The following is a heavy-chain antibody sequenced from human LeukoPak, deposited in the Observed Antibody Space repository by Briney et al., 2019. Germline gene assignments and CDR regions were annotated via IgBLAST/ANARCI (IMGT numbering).Heavy chain of an antibody. CDR1: GYTFTSDA. J-gene: IGHJ4*02. V-gene: IGHV1-18*01. Sequence: GSVTVSCTPSGYTFTSDAISWVRQAPEQGLEWMGWISAYNGNTNYAQKLQGRVTMTTDTSTSTAYMELRSLRSDDTAVYYCARDPNSYYYDSSGPEYYFDYWGQGTLVTVSS. CDR2: ISAYNGNT. CDR3: ARDPNSYYYDSSGPEYYFDY. D-gene: IGHD3-22*01.